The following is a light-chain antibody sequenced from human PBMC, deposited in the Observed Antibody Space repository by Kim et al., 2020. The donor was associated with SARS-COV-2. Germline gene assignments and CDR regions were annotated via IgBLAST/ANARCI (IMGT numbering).Light chain of an antibody. CDR2: DNN. CDR1: SSNIGNNH. J-gene: IGLJ3*02. CDR3: GTWDNILSAWV. Sequence: GQRVTISCSGSSSNIGNNHISWYQQFPGTAPKLLIYDNNKRPSGIPDRFSASKSGTSATLGITGLQTGDEADYYCGTWDNILSAWVFGGGTKVTVL. V-gene: IGLV1-51*01.